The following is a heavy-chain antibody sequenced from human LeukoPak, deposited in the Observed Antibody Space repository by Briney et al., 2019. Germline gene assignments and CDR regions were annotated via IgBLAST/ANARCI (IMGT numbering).Heavy chain of an antibody. CDR1: GFTFSNYS. J-gene: IGHJ5*02. CDR3: AKARRILEVVPAA. Sequence: QPGGSLRLSCVASGFTFSNYSMHWVRQTPGKGLEWVAVIWYDGSKKYYADSVKGRFTISRDDSKNTLYLQMNSLRAEDTAVYYCAKARRILEVVPAAWGQGTLVTVSS. V-gene: IGHV3-30*02. CDR2: IWYDGSKK. D-gene: IGHD2-2*01.